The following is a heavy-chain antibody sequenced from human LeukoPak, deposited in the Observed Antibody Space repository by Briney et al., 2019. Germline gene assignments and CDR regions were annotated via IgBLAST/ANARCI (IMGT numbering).Heavy chain of an antibody. CDR2: INPNSGGT. D-gene: IGHD3-22*01. Sequence: GASVKVSCKASGYTFTSYYMHWVRQAPGQGLEWMGWINPNSGGTNYAQKFQGRVTMTRDTSISTAYMELSRLRSDDTAVYYCARAPSYYDSSGYRPGYFDYWGQGTLVTVSS. V-gene: IGHV1-2*02. CDR1: GYTFTSYY. CDR3: ARAPSYYDSSGYRPGYFDY. J-gene: IGHJ4*02.